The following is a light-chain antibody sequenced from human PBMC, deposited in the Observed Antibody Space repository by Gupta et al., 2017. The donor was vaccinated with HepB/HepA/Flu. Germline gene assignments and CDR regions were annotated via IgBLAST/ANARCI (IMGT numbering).Light chain of an antibody. V-gene: IGKV1-5*03. CDR1: EDIKTF. J-gene: IGKJ4*01. CDR3: QQYDTFSRPT. Sequence: DTRVIQSPSTLSTSVGERVTITCWASEDIKTFLAWYQQQTGKAPKLLIYQTSNLQSGVPSRFRGSGSGKEFTLTISSLQPDDSATYYCQQYDTFSRPTFGGGTKVEI. CDR2: QTS.